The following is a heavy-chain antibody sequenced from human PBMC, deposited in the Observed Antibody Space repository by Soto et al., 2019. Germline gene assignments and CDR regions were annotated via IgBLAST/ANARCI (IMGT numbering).Heavy chain of an antibody. D-gene: IGHD2-15*01. CDR2: IYYSGST. CDR3: ARAGYCSGGSCYHVGVFGLDI. CDR1: GGSISSGDYY. J-gene: IGHJ3*02. V-gene: IGHV4-30-4*01. Sequence: SETLSLTCTVSGGSISSGDYYWSWIRQPPGKGLEWIGYIYYSGSTYYNPSLKSRVTISVDTSKNQFSLKLSSVTAADTAVYYCARAGYCSGGSCYHVGVFGLDIWGQGTMVTVSS.